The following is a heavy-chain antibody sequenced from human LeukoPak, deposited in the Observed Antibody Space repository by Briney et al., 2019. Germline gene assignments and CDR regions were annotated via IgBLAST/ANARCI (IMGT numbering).Heavy chain of an antibody. CDR3: ARRLCSGGSCPKGPYFDY. V-gene: IGHV3-64*01. CDR1: GFTFSSYA. Sequence: PGGSLRLSCAASGFTFSSYAMHWVRQAPGKGLEYVSAISSNGGSTYYANSVKGRFTISRDNAKDSLYLQMNSLRAEDTAVYYCARRLCSGGSCPKGPYFDYWGQGTLITVSS. D-gene: IGHD2-15*01. CDR2: ISSNGGST. J-gene: IGHJ4*02.